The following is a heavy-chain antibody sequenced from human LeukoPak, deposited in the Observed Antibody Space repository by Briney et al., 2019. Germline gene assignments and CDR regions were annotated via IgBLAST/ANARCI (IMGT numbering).Heavy chain of an antibody. D-gene: IGHD6-19*01. J-gene: IGHJ4*02. CDR2: IKQDGGDT. CDR1: GFTVSSNY. CDR3: ARSYSRAYDY. V-gene: IGHV3-7*01. Sequence: GGSLRLSCAASGFTVSSNYMNWVRQAPGKGLEWVANIKQDGGDTYYVDSVKGRFTVSRDNAKNSLYLQMNSLRAEDTAVYYCARSYSRAYDYWGQGTLVTVSS.